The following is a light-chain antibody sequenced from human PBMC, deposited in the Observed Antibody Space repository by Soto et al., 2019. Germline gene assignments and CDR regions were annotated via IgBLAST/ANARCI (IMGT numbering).Light chain of an antibody. V-gene: IGLV2-14*01. CDR2: DVS. Sequence: QSALTQPASVSGSPGQSITISCTGTSSDVGGYNYVSWYQQHPGKAPKLMIYDVSNRPSGASNRFSGSKSGNTASLTISGLQAEDEADYYCSSYTSSSTPLYVFGTGTKVTVL. CDR3: SSYTSSSTPLYV. J-gene: IGLJ1*01. CDR1: SSDVGGYNY.